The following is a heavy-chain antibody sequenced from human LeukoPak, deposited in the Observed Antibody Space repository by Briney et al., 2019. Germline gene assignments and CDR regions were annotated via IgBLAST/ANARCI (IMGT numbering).Heavy chain of an antibody. V-gene: IGHV4-39*01. Sequence: PSETLSLTCTGSGDSISSDTYHWGWIRQPPGKGLQWIGSVYYAGSTYYNPSLKSRVRISVDTSKDQFYLKLFPVTAADTAMYYCARSWWPMGGFDPWGQGILVTVSS. CDR1: GDSISSDTYH. CDR3: ARSWWPMGGFDP. CDR2: VYYAGST. J-gene: IGHJ5*02. D-gene: IGHD2-15*01.